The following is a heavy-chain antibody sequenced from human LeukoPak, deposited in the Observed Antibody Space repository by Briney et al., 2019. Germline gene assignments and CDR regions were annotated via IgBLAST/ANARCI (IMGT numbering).Heavy chain of an antibody. CDR3: AKGAVAGRFFDL. D-gene: IGHD6-19*01. CDR2: ISGSGGST. J-gene: IGHJ2*01. CDR1: GFTFSSYA. V-gene: IGHV3-23*01. Sequence: PGGSLRLSCAASGFTFSSYAMSWVRQAPGKGLGGVSAISGSGGSTYYADSVRGRFTISRDNSKNTLYLQMNSLRAEDTAVYYCAKGAVAGRFFDLWGRGTLVTVSS.